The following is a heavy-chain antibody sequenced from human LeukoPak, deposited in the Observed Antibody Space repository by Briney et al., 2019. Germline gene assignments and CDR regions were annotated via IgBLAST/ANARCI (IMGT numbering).Heavy chain of an antibody. V-gene: IGHV3-33*06. D-gene: IGHD2-15*01. CDR3: AKDFRRKRYCSGGSCYSGIVDY. CDR2: IWYDGSNK. CDR1: GFTFSSYG. Sequence: GGSMRLSCAAYGFTFSSYGMHWVRQAPGKGLEWVAVIWYDGSNKYYADSVKGRFTISRDNSKNTLYLQMNSLRAEDTAVYYCAKDFRRKRYCSGGSCYSGIVDYWGQGTLVTVSS. J-gene: IGHJ4*02.